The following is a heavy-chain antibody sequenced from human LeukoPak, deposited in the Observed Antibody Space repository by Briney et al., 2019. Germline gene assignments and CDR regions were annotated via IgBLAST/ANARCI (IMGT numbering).Heavy chain of an antibody. CDR1: GGSISSSSYY. CDR3: ASTYSSGED. Sequence: SETLSLTCTVSGGSISSSSYYWGWIRQRPGKGLVWIGSIYYSGRTYYNPSLKSRVTISVDTSKNQFTLKLSSVTAADTAVYYCASTYSSGEDWGQGTLVTVSS. CDR2: IYYSGRT. V-gene: IGHV4-39*01. D-gene: IGHD6-19*01. J-gene: IGHJ4*02.